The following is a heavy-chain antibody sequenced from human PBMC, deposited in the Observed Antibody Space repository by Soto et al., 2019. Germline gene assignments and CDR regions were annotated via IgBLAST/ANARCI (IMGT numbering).Heavy chain of an antibody. CDR3: PRVGHINWFDP. CDR2: IYYSGSA. V-gene: IGHV4-30-4*01. Sequence: QVQLQESGPGLVKPSQTLSLTCTVSGGSISSGDYYWSWIRHPPGKGLEWIGYIYYSGSAYYNPSLKSRVTISVDTSKNQFSLKLSSVTAADTAVYYCPRVGHINWFDPWGQGTLVTVSS. D-gene: IGHD2-21*01. CDR1: GGSISSGDYY. J-gene: IGHJ5*02.